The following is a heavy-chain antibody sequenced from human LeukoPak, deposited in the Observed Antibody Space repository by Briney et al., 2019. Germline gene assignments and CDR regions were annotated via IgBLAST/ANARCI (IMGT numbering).Heavy chain of an antibody. CDR2: ISSSGSTI. D-gene: IGHD4-17*01. CDR1: GFTFSDYY. Sequence: GGSLRLSCAASGFTFSDYYMSWIRQAPGKGLEWVSYISSSGSTIYYADSVKGRFTISRDNAKNSLYLQMNSLRAEGTAVYYCAHTVTTDYYYGMDVWGQGTTVTVSS. V-gene: IGHV3-11*01. CDR3: AHTVTTDYYYGMDV. J-gene: IGHJ6*02.